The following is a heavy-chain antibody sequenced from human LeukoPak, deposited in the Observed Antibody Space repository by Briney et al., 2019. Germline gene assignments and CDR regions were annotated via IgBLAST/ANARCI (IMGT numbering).Heavy chain of an antibody. CDR3: ARRRKGGSRSWYPFYY. Sequence: SETLSLTCTVSGGSVSSGSYYWSWIRQPPGKGLEWIGYIYYSGSTNYNPSLKSRVTISVDTSKNQFSLKLSSVTAADTAVYYCARRRKGGSRSWYPFYYWGQGTLVTVSS. J-gene: IGHJ4*02. V-gene: IGHV4-61*01. D-gene: IGHD6-13*01. CDR2: IYYSGST. CDR1: GGSVSSGSYY.